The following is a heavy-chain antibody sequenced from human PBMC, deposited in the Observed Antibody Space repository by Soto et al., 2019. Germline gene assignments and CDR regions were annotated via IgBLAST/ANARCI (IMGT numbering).Heavy chain of an antibody. D-gene: IGHD1-7*01. CDR1: GFTFSNYA. Sequence: GGSLRLSCAASGFTFSNYAMSWVRQAPGKGLEWVSGISGNGGSTYYADSVKGRFTISRDNSKNTLYLQMNSLRAEDTAVYYCAKESRTGTTSYWGQGTLVTVSS. J-gene: IGHJ4*02. CDR2: ISGNGGST. CDR3: AKESRTGTTSY. V-gene: IGHV3-23*01.